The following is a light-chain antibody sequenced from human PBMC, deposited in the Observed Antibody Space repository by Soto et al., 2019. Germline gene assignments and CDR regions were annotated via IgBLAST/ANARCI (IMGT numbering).Light chain of an antibody. J-gene: IGKJ3*01. CDR1: QGISRY. CDR3: QQYYSYPLT. V-gene: IGKV1-8*01. Sequence: AIRMTQSPSSFSASTGDRVTITCRASQGISRYLAWYQQKPGKDPKLLIYAASTLQSGVPSRFSGSASGTDFTLTISCLQSEDFATYYCQQYYSYPLTFGPGTKVDIK. CDR2: AAS.